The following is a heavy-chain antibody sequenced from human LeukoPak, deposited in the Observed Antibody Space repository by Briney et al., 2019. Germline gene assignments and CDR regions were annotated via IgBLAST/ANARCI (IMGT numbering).Heavy chain of an antibody. V-gene: IGHV3-7*04. CDR3: ARDLLYGGNSPFDY. J-gene: IGHJ4*02. D-gene: IGHD4-23*01. CDR1: GFTFSSYW. Sequence: TGGSLRLSCAASGFTFSSYWMSWVRQAPGKGLEWVANIKQDGSEKYYVDSVKGRFTISRDNAKNSLYLQMNSLRADDTAVYYCARDLLYGGNSPFDYWGQGTLVTVSS. CDR2: IKQDGSEK.